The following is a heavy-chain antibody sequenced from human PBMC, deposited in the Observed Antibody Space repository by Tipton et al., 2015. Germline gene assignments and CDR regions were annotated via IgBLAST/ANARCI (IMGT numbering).Heavy chain of an antibody. D-gene: IGHD3-3*01. V-gene: IGHV1-69*06. CDR1: TDFFNNYI. Sequence: QLVQSGAEVKKAGSSVKVSCKASTDFFNNYIFSWVRQAPGQGLEWMGGVIPIFGTQNYAQKFEGRVTMTTDTSTSTAYMEMRSLGSDDAAVYFCARGARVTISGGAWGYYYGMDVWGQGTTVTVSS. CDR3: ARGARVTISGGAWGYYYGMDV. CDR2: VIPIFGTQ. J-gene: IGHJ6*02.